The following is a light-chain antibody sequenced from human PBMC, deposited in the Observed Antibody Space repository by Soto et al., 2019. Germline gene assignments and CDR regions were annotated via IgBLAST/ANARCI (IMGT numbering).Light chain of an antibody. CDR3: QAWDSSTPVV. CDR2: QDS. CDR1: KLGDKY. Sequence: SYELTQPPSVSVSPGQTASITCSGDKLGDKYACWYQQKPGQSPVLVIYQDSKRPSGIPERFSGSKSGNTATLTVCGAQAKDEADYYCQAWDSSTPVVFGGGTKLTVL. V-gene: IGLV3-1*01. J-gene: IGLJ2*01.